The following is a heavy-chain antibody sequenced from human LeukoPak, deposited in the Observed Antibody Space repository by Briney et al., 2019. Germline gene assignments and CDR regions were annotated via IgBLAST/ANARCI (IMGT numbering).Heavy chain of an antibody. J-gene: IGHJ4*02. CDR1: GYTFTGYY. V-gene: IGHV1-2*02. Sequence: ASVKVSCKASGYTFTGYYMHWVRQAPGQGLEWMGWINPNSGGTNYAQKFQGRVTMTRDTSISTAYMELSRLSSADTAVYYCAREEPYSSVLDYWGQGTLVTGSS. D-gene: IGHD6-25*01. CDR3: AREEPYSSVLDY. CDR2: INPNSGGT.